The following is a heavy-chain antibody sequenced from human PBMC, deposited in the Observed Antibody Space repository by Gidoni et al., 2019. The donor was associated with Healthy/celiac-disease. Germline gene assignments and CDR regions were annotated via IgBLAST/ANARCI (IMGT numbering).Heavy chain of an antibody. V-gene: IGHV4-34*01. D-gene: IGHD6-19*01. CDR1: GGSFSGYY. J-gene: IGHJ4*02. CDR3: ARGRPTVAGTYFDY. Sequence: QVQLQQWGAGLLKPSETLSLTCAVYGGSFSGYYWSWIRQPPGQGLEWIGEINHSGSTNYNPSLKSRVTISVDTSKNQFSLKLSSVTAADTAVYYCARGRPTVAGTYFDYWGQGTLVTVSS. CDR2: INHSGST.